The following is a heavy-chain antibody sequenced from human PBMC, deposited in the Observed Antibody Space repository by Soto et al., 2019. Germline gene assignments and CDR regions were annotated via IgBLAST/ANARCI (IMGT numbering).Heavy chain of an antibody. CDR3: ARTYYDFWSGNNWFDP. CDR1: GGSISSSSYY. D-gene: IGHD3-3*01. Sequence: SETLSLTCTVSGGSISSSSYYWGWIRQPPGKGLEWIGSIYYSGSTYYNPSLKSRVTISVDTPKNQFSLKLSSVTAADTAVYYCARTYYDFWSGNNWFDPWGQGTLVTVSS. J-gene: IGHJ5*02. CDR2: IYYSGST. V-gene: IGHV4-39*01.